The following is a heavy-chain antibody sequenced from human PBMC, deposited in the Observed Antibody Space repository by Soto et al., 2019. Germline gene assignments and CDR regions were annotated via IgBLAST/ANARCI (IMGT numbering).Heavy chain of an antibody. CDR3: ARDNDGAQFASGYNDL. J-gene: IGHJ5*02. CDR2: ISSSSGSI. Sequence: GGSLRLSCAAAGFTLRSYSIHWVRQAPGKGLEWVSYISSSSGSIFFADSVKGRFTISRDNAKNSVFLEMNSLRAEDTAVYFCARDNDGAQFASGYNDLWSQGVLVTVSS. D-gene: IGHD6-25*01. CDR1: GFTLRSYS. V-gene: IGHV3-48*01.